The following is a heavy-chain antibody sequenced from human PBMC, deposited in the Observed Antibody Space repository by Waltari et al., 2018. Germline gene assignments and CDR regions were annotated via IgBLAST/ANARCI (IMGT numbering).Heavy chain of an antibody. CDR2: IDTSGST. D-gene: IGHD3-3*01. CDR1: GGFIRSGSYY. V-gene: IGHV4-61*02. CDR3: ARDGAHYDFWSGYYTGFDY. J-gene: IGHJ4*02. Sequence: QVQLQESGPGLVTPSQTLSLTCTVSGGFIRSGSYYWSWIRPPAGQGLEWIGRIDTSGSTNYNPSLKSRVTISVDTSKNQFSLKLSSVTAADTAVYYCARDGAHYDFWSGYYTGFDYWGQGTLVTVSS.